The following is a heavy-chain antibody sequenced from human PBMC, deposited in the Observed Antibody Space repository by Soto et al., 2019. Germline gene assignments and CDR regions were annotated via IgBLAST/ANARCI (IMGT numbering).Heavy chain of an antibody. CDR2: IYYSGVT. D-gene: IGHD3-10*01. CDR3: ARDLRGRRSGRFDP. Sequence: QVQLQESGPGLVKPSETLSLTCTLSGDPITSGGFYWTWIRQHPAKGLEWIGYIYYSGVTYYNPSLXXXAXISVDTSKNQFSLNLSSVSAADTAMYYCARDLRGRRSGRFDPWGQGTLVTVSS. V-gene: IGHV4-31*03. J-gene: IGHJ5*02. CDR1: GDPITSGGFY.